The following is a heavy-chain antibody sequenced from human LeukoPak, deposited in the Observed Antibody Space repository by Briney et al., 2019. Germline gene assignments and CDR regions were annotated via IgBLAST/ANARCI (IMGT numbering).Heavy chain of an antibody. J-gene: IGHJ4*02. D-gene: IGHD4-17*01. CDR1: GFTFSSYA. Sequence: PGGSLRLSCAASGFTFSSYALNWVRQAPGKGLEWVCYISSSATTIYYADSVKGRFTISRDNSKNTLFLQMNSLRAEDTAVYYCAREAVTRNYFDYWGQGTLVTVSS. CDR2: ISSSATTI. CDR3: AREAVTRNYFDY. V-gene: IGHV3-48*03.